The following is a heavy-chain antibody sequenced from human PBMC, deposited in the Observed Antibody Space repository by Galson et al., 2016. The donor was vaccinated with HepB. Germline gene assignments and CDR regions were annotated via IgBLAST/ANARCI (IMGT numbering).Heavy chain of an antibody. CDR1: GFAFLDYY. V-gene: IGHV3-11*01. Sequence: SLRLSCAASGFAFLDYYMSWIRQAPGKGPQWVSSISGSGSVLYYEDSVRGRFTISKDNAKNLLYLQLNSLRVEDTAVYYCVRSPYGDWHEVWGQGTQVTVSS. J-gene: IGHJ4*02. CDR3: VRSPYGDWHEV. CDR2: ISGSGSVL. D-gene: IGHD1-1*01.